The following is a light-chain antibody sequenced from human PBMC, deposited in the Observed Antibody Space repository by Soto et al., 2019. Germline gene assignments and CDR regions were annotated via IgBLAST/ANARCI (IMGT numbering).Light chain of an antibody. CDR2: EVT. V-gene: IGLV2-8*01. Sequence: QSALTQPPSASGSPGQSVTISCTGTSTDVGAYNYVSWYQQRPGKAPKLMIFEVTKRPSGVPDRFSGSKSGSTASLTVSGVQADDEADYYCSSYAGSNSFVFGTGTKVTVL. CDR3: SSYAGSNSFV. CDR1: STDVGAYNY. J-gene: IGLJ1*01.